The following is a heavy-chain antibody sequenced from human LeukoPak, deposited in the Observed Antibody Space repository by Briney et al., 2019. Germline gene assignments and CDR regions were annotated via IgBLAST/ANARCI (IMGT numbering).Heavy chain of an antibody. J-gene: IGHJ5*02. CDR1: GYTFTSYG. V-gene: IGHV1-18*01. CDR3: ARDRRNYGSGSYLSFDP. CDR2: ISAYNGNT. D-gene: IGHD3-10*01. Sequence: GASAKVSCKASGYTFTSYGISRVRQAPGQGLEWMGWISAYNGNTNYAQKLQGRVTMTTDTSTSTAYMELRSLRSDDTAVYYCARDRRNYGSGSYLSFDPWGQGTLVTVSS.